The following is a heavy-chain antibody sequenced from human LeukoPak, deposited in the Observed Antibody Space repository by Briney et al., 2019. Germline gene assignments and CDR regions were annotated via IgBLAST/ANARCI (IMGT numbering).Heavy chain of an antibody. V-gene: IGHV3-21*01. D-gene: IGHD3-16*02. J-gene: IGHJ4*02. CDR2: ISSSSSYI. Sequence: GGSLRLSCAASGFTFSSYNMNWVRQAPGKGLEWVSSISSSSSYIYYADSVKGRFTISRDNAKNSLYLQMNSLRAEDTAVYYCARDGTSMDIGATIGGYYDYVWGSYRFDYWGQGTLVTVSS. CDR3: ARDGTSMDIGATIGGYYDYVWGSYRFDY. CDR1: GFTFSSYN.